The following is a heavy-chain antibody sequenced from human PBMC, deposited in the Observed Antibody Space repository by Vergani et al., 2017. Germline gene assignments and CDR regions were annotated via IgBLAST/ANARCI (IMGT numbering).Heavy chain of an antibody. D-gene: IGHD5-24*01. Sequence: VQLVQSGAEVRKPGASVTVSCTASGYIFKNYYIHWLRQAPGQGLEYMGWINTNTGNPTYAQGFTGRFVFSLDTSVSTAYLQISSLKAEDTAVYYCARGSSSGGYNYASRYWGQGTLVTVSS. V-gene: IGHV7-4-1*02. J-gene: IGHJ4*02. CDR3: ARGSSSGGYNYASRY. CDR1: GYIFKNYY. CDR2: INTNTGNP.